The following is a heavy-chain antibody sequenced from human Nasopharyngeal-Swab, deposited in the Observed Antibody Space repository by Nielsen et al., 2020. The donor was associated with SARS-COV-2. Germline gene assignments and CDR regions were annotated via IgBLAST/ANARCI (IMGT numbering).Heavy chain of an antibody. Sequence: RQAPGKGLEWIGSIYHSGSTYYNPSLKSRVAISVDTSKNQFSLKLSSVTAADTAVYYCARPGVWFGELKNDAFDIWGHGTMVTVSS. D-gene: IGHD3-10*01. CDR2: IYHSGST. J-gene: IGHJ3*02. V-gene: IGHV4-38-2*01. CDR3: ARPGVWFGELKNDAFDI.